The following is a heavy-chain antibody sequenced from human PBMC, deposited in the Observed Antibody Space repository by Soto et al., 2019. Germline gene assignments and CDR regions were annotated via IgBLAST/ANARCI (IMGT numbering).Heavy chain of an antibody. D-gene: IGHD3-22*01. CDR2: IDPSGGST. CDR1: GFTFTTYY. J-gene: IGHJ4*02. Sequence: QVRLVQSGAEVKKPGASVSISCKTSGFTFTTYYIHWVRQAPGQGLEWMGMIDPSGGSTTYAQKFQGRITTTSDMSTSTVYMELSSLRSEDTAVYYCARVPYDTTGYYAFWGQGTLVTVSS. CDR3: ARVPYDTTGYYAF. V-gene: IGHV1-46*01.